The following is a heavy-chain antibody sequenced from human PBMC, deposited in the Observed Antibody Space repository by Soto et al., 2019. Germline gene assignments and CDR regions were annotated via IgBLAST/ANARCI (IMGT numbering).Heavy chain of an antibody. D-gene: IGHD3-3*01. CDR1: GFTFDDYA. J-gene: IGHJ4*02. Sequence: EVQLVESGGGLVQPGRSLRLSCAASGFTFDDYAMHWVRQAPGKGLEWVSGISWNSGSIGYADSVKGRFTISRDNAKNSLYLQMNSLRAEDTALYYCAKDPRNGEWLLYGGGYFDYWGQGTLVTVSS. V-gene: IGHV3-9*01. CDR2: ISWNSGSI. CDR3: AKDPRNGEWLLYGGGYFDY.